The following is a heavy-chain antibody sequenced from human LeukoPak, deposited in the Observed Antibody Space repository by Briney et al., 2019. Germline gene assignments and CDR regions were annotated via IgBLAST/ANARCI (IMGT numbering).Heavy chain of an antibody. V-gene: IGHV5-51*01. CDR1: GYSFTTYW. CDR2: IYPGDSDT. CDR3: ARQYYDVLTGFYIHFDY. D-gene: IGHD3-9*01. Sequence: GESLKISCKGSGYSFTTYWIGWVRQMPGKGLEWMGVIYPGDSDTRYNPSFQGQVTISADKSISTAYLQWSSLKASDTAIYYCARQYYDVLTGFYIHFDYWGQGTLVTVSS. J-gene: IGHJ4*02.